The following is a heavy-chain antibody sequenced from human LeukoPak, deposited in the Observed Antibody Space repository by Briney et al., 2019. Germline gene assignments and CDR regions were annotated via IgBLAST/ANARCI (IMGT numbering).Heavy chain of an antibody. CDR1: GYSFTSYW. D-gene: IGHD1-14*01. J-gene: IGHJ5*02. V-gene: IGHV5-51*01. CDR2: IYPGDSDT. CDR3: ARRVLVPIGKGGWFDP. Sequence: GESLKIYCKGSGYSFTSYWIGWVRQMPGKGLEWMGIIYPGDSDTRYSPSFQGQVTISADKSISTAYLQWSSLKASDTAMYYCARRVLVPIGKGGWFDPWGQGTLVTVSS.